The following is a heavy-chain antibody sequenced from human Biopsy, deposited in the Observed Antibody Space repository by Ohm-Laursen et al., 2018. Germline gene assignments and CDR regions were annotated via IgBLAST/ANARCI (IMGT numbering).Heavy chain of an antibody. V-gene: IGHV1-8*01. CDR2: MSPNTGNT. Sequence: SVKASCKASGYTFTSHDINSVRQATGQGLEWMGWMSPNTGNTVYAQRFQDRVTMTSDTSTGTAYMELTSLTSDDTAVYFCARWERTLERSLDSWGQGTLVAVSS. D-gene: IGHD1-1*01. CDR3: ARWERTLERSLDS. J-gene: IGHJ4*02. CDR1: GYTFTSHD.